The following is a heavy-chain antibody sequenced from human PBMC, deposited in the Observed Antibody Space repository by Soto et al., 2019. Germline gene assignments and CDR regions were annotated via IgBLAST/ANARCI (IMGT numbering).Heavy chain of an antibody. CDR2: IGENGRDI. V-gene: IGHV3-48*03. D-gene: IGHD3-22*01. J-gene: IGHJ6*02. Sequence: GGSLRLSCGVSGFIFSEYEINWVRQAPGKGLEWVSYIGENGRDIYDGDSVKGRFSISRDDDKSTLYLEMNSLRAEDTAVYYCVRAPGPNYYAMDGWSQGARDT. CDR1: GFIFSEYE. CDR3: VRAPGPNYYAMDG.